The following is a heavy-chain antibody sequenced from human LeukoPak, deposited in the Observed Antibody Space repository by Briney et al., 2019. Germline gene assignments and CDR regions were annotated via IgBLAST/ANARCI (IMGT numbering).Heavy chain of an antibody. V-gene: IGHV3-48*03. Sequence: GGSLRLSCAASGFTFSSYEMNWVRQAPGKGLEWVSYISSCGSTIYYADSVKGRFTISRDNAKNSLYLQMNSLRAEDTAVYYCARDDIVVVPATYYYYGMDVWGKGTTVTVSS. CDR3: ARDDIVVVPATYYYYGMDV. CDR2: ISSCGSTI. D-gene: IGHD2-2*01. CDR1: GFTFSSYE. J-gene: IGHJ6*04.